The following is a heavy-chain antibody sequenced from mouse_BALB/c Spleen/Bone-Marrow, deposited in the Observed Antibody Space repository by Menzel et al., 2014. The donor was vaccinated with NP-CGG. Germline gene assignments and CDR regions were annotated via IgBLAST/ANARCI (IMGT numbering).Heavy chain of an antibody. CDR1: GDSITGGY. J-gene: IGHJ1*01. CDR3: ARTGFFDV. Sequence: VQLQQSGPSLVKPSQTLSLTCSVTGDSITGGYWHWIRKLPGNKLECTGYISYRGTTYYNPSLKSRISITRDTSKNQYYLELNSVAAEDTATYYCARTGFFDVWGAGTTVTVSS. CDR2: ISYRGTT. V-gene: IGHV3-8*02.